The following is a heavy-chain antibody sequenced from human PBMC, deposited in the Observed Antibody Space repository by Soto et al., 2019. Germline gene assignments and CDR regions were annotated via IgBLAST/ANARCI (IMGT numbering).Heavy chain of an antibody. V-gene: IGHV1-18*01. CDR1: GYTFTNYD. D-gene: IGHD3-10*01. J-gene: IGHJ6*02. Sequence: QVHLVQSGAEVKKHGASVKVSCKASGYTFTNYDINWVRQAPGQGLEWMGWISTYTGNTNYAQKLQGRVTMTTDTSTSTAYMELRSLRSDDTAVYYCARGYYYGSGRPTPGGMDVWGQGTTVTVSS. CDR2: ISTYTGNT. CDR3: ARGYYYGSGRPTPGGMDV.